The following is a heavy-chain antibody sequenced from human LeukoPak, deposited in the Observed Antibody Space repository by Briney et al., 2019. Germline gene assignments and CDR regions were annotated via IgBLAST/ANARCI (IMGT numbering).Heavy chain of an antibody. CDR3: ARRYCSSTSCYESWFDP. D-gene: IGHD2-2*01. Sequence: ASVKVSCTASGYTFTGYYMHWVRQAPGQGLEWMGWINPNSGGTNYAQKFQGRVTMTRDTSISTAYMELSRLRSDDTAIYYCARRYCSSTSCYESWFDPWGQGTLVTVSS. CDR1: GYTFTGYY. J-gene: IGHJ5*02. CDR2: INPNSGGT. V-gene: IGHV1-2*02.